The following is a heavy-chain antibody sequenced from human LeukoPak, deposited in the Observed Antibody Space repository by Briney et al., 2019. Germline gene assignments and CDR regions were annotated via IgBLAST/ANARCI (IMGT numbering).Heavy chain of an antibody. CDR3: ARGYVITMVRGVITMNWFDP. J-gene: IGHJ5*02. D-gene: IGHD3-10*01. CDR1: GGSISGSSYY. V-gene: IGHV4-39*02. CDR2: IYYSGST. Sequence: SETLSLTCTVSGGSISGSSYYWGWIRQPPGKGLEWIGSIYYSGSTYYNPSHKSRVTISVDTSKNQFSLKLNSVTATDTAVYYCARGYVITMVRGVITMNWFDPWGQGTLVTVSS.